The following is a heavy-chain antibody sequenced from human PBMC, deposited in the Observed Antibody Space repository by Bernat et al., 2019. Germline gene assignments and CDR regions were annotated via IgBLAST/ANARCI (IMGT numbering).Heavy chain of an antibody. CDR2: VYSSGST. V-gene: IGHV4-39*01. D-gene: IGHD3-22*01. CDR3: AAYYYDSSGYLGAAFDI. Sequence: QLQLQESGPGLVKPSETLSLTCTVSAGSISSNNYFWGWIREPPGKGLEWIGSVYSSGSTYYNPSLKGRVTISVDTSKNQFSLKLSSVTAADTAVYYCAAYYYDSSGYLGAAFDIWGQGTMVTVSS. CDR1: AGSISSNNYF. J-gene: IGHJ3*02.